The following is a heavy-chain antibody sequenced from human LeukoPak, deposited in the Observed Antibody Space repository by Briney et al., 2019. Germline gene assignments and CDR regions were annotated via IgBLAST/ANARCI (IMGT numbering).Heavy chain of an antibody. V-gene: IGHV4-34*01. CDR1: GGSFRGYY. Sequence: PSETLSLTCALYGGSFRGYYWSWMRHPPGKGLEWIGEINHSGSTNYNPSLKSRVTISVDTSKNQFSLKLSSVTAANTAVYYCARARGGRAAAGTNYYYYMDVWGKGTTVTVSS. D-gene: IGHD6-13*01. CDR2: INHSGST. CDR3: ARARGGRAAAGTNYYYYMDV. J-gene: IGHJ6*03.